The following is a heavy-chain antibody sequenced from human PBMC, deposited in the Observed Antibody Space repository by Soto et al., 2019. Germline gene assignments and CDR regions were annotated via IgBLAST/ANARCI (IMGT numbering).Heavy chain of an antibody. J-gene: IGHJ5*02. CDR1: GFTFSGSA. Sequence: EVQLVESGGGLVQPGESLKLSCAASGFTFSGSAMTWVRQASGKGLEWVGRIRSKAQNYATAYAASVKGRFTISRDDSQKTAYLQMNSLKTEDTAVYYCTGVGGTPWGQGTLVTVSS. V-gene: IGHV3-73*01. CDR2: IRSKAQNYAT. D-gene: IGHD1-26*01. CDR3: TGVGGTP.